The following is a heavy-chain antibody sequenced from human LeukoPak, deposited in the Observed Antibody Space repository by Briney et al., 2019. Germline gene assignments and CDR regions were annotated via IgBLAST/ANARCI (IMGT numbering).Heavy chain of an antibody. V-gene: IGHV3-21*01. Sequence: GGSLRLSCAASGFTFSSYSMNWVCQAPGKGLEWVSSISSSSSYIYYADSVKGRFTISRDNAKNSLYLQMNSLRAEDTAVYYCARGRSGSHYFDYWGQGTLVTVSS. CDR3: ARGRSGSHYFDY. J-gene: IGHJ4*02. CDR1: GFTFSSYS. D-gene: IGHD1-26*01. CDR2: ISSSSSYI.